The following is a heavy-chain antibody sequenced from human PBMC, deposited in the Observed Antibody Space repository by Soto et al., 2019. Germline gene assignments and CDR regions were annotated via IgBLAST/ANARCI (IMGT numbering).Heavy chain of an antibody. V-gene: IGHV1-2*04. CDR1: GYTFTGYY. CDR3: ARSSVLMVYAIRGMYGMDV. J-gene: IGHJ6*02. CDR2: INPNSGGT. D-gene: IGHD2-8*01. Sequence: GASVKVSCKASGYTFTGYYMHWVRQAPGQGLELMGWINPNSGGTNYAQKFQGWVTMTRDTSISTAYMELSRLRSDDTAVYYCARSSVLMVYAIRGMYGMDVWGQGTTVTVSS.